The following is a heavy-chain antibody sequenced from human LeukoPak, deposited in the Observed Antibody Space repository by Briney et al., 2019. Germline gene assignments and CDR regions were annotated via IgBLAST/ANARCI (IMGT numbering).Heavy chain of an antibody. CDR2: INPNIGGT. J-gene: IGHJ6*02. Sequence: ASVKVSCKASGYTFTGYYMHWVRQAPGQGLEWMGWINPNIGGTNYAQKFQGRVTMTRDTSISTAYMELRRLRSDDTAVYYCARDFRITAAGTGYYYGMDVWGQGTTVTVSS. V-gene: IGHV1-2*02. CDR3: ARDFRITAAGTGYYYGMDV. CDR1: GYTFTGYY. D-gene: IGHD6-13*01.